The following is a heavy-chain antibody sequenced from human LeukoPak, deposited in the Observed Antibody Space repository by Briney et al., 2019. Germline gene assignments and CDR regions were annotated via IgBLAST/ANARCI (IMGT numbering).Heavy chain of an antibody. Sequence: GGSLRLSCAASGFTFSSYGMHWVRQAPGKGLEWVAVISHDGSNKYYADSLKGRFTISRDNSKNTLYLQMNSLRAEDTAVYYCAKDVPLMLSIHYYDPPDWFDSWGQGTLVTVSS. CDR1: GFTFSSYG. CDR3: AKDVPLMLSIHYYDPPDWFDS. V-gene: IGHV3-30*18. D-gene: IGHD3-22*01. CDR2: ISHDGSNK. J-gene: IGHJ5*01.